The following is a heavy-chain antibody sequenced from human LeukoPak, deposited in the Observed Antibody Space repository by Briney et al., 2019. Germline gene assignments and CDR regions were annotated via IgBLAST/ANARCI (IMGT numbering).Heavy chain of an antibody. J-gene: IGHJ4*02. Sequence: ASVKVSCKASGCTFTSYAMHWVRQAPGQRLEWMGWINAGNGNTKYSQKFQGRVTITRDTSASTAYMELSSLRSEDTAVYYCARMINPYNWNDEDLGFDYWGQGTLVTVSS. D-gene: IGHD1-20*01. CDR3: ARMINPYNWNDEDLGFDY. V-gene: IGHV1-3*01. CDR1: GCTFTSYA. CDR2: INAGNGNT.